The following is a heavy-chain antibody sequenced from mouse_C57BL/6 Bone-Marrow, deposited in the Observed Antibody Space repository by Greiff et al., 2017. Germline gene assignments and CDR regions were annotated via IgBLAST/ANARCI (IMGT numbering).Heavy chain of an antibody. CDR1: GFTFSSYA. V-gene: IGHV5-4*03. Sequence: DVKLVESGGGLVKPGGSLKLSCAASGFTFSSYAMSWVRQTPEKRLEWVATISDGGSYTYYPDNVKGRFTISRDNAKNNLYLQMSHLQSEDTAMYYCARVLLYYYAMDYWGQGTSVTVSS. J-gene: IGHJ4*01. CDR3: ARVLLYYYAMDY. CDR2: ISDGGSYT.